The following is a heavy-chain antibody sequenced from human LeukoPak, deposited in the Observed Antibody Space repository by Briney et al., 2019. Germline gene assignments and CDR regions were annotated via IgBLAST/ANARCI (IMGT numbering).Heavy chain of an antibody. J-gene: IGHJ4*02. CDR3: ARGLAVTDY. Sequence: SETLSLTCAVYGGSFSGYYWSWIRQPPGKGLEWIGYIYYSGSTNYNPSLKSRVTISVDTSKNQFSLKLSSVTAADTAVYYCARGLAVTDYWGQGTLVTVSS. D-gene: IGHD2-15*01. CDR1: GGSFSGYY. CDR2: IYYSGST. V-gene: IGHV4-59*01.